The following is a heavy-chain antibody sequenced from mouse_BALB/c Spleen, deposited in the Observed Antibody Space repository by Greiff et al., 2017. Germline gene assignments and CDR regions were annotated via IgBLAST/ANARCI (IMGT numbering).Heavy chain of an antibody. CDR1: GYTFTDYA. CDR3: ARSDYYAMDY. J-gene: IGHJ4*01. CDR2: ISTYYGDA. Sequence: VQLQQSGAELVRPGVSVKISCKGSGYTFTDYAMHWVKQSHAKSLEWIGVISTYYGDASYNQKFKGKATMTVDKSSSTAYMELARLTSEESAIYYCARSDYYAMDYWGQGTSVTVAS. V-gene: IGHV1S137*01.